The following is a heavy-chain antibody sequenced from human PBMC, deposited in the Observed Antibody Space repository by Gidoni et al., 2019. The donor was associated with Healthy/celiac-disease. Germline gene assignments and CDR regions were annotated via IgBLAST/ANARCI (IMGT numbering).Heavy chain of an antibody. V-gene: IGHV3-30*04. D-gene: IGHD5-18*01. CDR1: GFPFRSYA. CDR2: ISYDGSNK. J-gene: IGHJ2*01. CDR3: AKDGGYSSQQYWYFDL. Sequence: QVQLVESGGGVVQPGRSLRLSCAASGFPFRSYARHWVRQAPGKGLEWVAVISYDGSNKYYADSVKGRFTISRDNSKNTLYLQMNSLRAEDTAVYYCAKDGGYSSQQYWYFDLWGRGTLVTVSS.